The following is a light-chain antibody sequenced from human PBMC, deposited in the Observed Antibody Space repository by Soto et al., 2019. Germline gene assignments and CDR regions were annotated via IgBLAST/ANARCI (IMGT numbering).Light chain of an antibody. CDR2: ATS. CDR1: QSINNY. J-gene: IGKJ1*01. Sequence: PMSLSPSTLSGPVGDRVTITCRASQSINNYLAWYQQKPGRAPQLVIYATSDGHSGVPSRFSGSGSGTDFTLTISSLQPEDFAAYYCQQSDNSPPTFGRGTKVDIK. CDR3: QQSDNSPPT. V-gene: IGKV1-27*01.